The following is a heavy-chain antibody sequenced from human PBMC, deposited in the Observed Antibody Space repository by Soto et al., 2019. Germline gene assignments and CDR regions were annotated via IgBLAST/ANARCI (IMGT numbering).Heavy chain of an antibody. D-gene: IGHD2-21*02. CDR1: GFTFSNYG. V-gene: IGHV3-23*01. J-gene: IGHJ4*02. Sequence: EEQVLESGGGSAQPGGSLRLSCAASGFTFSNYGMTWVRQAPGKGLEWVSSINPRGIDTKYADSVKGRFTIARDNSKNMMYLQMNNLRAEDTAVYYCAKVGAYCYDDYTRAYWGQGTLVTVSS. CDR2: INPRGIDT. CDR3: AKVGAYCYDDYTRAY.